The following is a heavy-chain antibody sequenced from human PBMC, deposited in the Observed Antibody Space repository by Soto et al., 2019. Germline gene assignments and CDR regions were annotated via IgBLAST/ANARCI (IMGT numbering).Heavy chain of an antibody. CDR2: IYYSGST. CDR3: ARRWYSSSDNYYYYYYMDV. CDR1: GGSISSYY. Sequence: PSETLSLTCTVSGGSISSYYWSWIRQPPGKGLEWIGYIYYSGSTNYNPSLKSRVTISVDTSKNQFSLKLSSVTAADTAVYYCARRWYSSSDNYYYYYYMDVWGKGTTVTVSS. D-gene: IGHD6-6*01. J-gene: IGHJ6*03. V-gene: IGHV4-59*08.